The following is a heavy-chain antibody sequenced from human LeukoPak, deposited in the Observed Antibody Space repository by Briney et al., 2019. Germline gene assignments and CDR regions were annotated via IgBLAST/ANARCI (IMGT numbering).Heavy chain of an antibody. Sequence: PGGSLRLSCAASGFTFSSYMMNWVRQAPGKGLEWVSYISSSSGTMYYTGSVKGRFTISRDNAKNSLYLQMNSLRAEDTAVYYCAGGQWFGDLLFGWGQGTLVTVSS. CDR2: ISSSSGTM. CDR1: GFTFSSYM. D-gene: IGHD3-10*01. J-gene: IGHJ4*02. V-gene: IGHV3-48*01. CDR3: AGGQWFGDLLFG.